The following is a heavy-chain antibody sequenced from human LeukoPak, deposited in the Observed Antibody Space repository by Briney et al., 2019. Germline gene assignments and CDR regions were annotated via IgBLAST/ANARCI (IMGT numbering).Heavy chain of an antibody. CDR2: IYSSGST. Sequence: SETLSLTCIVSGDSDDSLSSSSHYWGWIRQPPGKGLEWIGHIYSSGSTYSNPSLKSRVSISVEESNEQFSLKLSSVTAADTAVYYCARVTSHLAFDLCGRGTLVTVSS. CDR3: ARVTSHLAFDL. V-gene: IGHV4-39*07. J-gene: IGHJ3*01. D-gene: IGHD4-11*01. CDR1: GDSDDSLSSSSHY.